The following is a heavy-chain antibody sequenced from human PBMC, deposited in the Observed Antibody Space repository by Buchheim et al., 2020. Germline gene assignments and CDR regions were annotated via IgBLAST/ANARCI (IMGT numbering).Heavy chain of an antibody. CDR3: AKGGDGYSKGFDY. J-gene: IGHJ4*02. Sequence: QVQLVESGGGVVQPGRSLRLSCAASGFTFSSYGMHWVRQAPGKGLEWVAVTSYDGSNKYYADSVKGRFTISRDNSKNTLYLQMNSLRDEDTAVYYCAKGGDGYSKGFDYWGQGTL. V-gene: IGHV3-30*18. CDR1: GFTFSSYG. D-gene: IGHD5-24*01. CDR2: TSYDGSNK.